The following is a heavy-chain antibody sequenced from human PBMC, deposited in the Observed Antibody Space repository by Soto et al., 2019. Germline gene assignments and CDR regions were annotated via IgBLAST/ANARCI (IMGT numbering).Heavy chain of an antibody. CDR3: ARGRGYSGYDYVVASYYHHYGLAV. CDR1: GYTFTGYY. J-gene: IGHJ6*02. CDR2: INPNSGGT. D-gene: IGHD5-12*01. Sequence: ASVKVSCKASGYTFTGYYMHWVRQAPGQGLEWMGWINPNSGGTNYAQKFQGWVTMTRDTSISTAYMELSRLRSDDTAVYYCARGRGYSGYDYVVASYYHHYGLAVWGQGTTVTVSS. V-gene: IGHV1-2*04.